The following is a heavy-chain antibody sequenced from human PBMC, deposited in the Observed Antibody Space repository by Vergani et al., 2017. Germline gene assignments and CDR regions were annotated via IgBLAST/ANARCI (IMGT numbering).Heavy chain of an antibody. CDR2: IIPIFGTA. V-gene: IGHV1-69*01. CDR3: ARVLVAGVMVGYFDY. D-gene: IGHD2-2*01. J-gene: IGHJ4*02. CDR1: GGTFSSYA. Sequence: QVQLVQSGAEVKKPGSSVKVSCKASGGTFSSYAISWVRQAPGQGLEWMGGIIPIFGTANYAQKFQGRVTITADESTSTAYMELSSLRSEDTAVYYWARVLVAGVMVGYFDYWGQGTLVTVSS.